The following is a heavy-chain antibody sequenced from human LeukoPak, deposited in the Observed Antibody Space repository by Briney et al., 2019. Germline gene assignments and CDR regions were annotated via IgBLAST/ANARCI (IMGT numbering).Heavy chain of an antibody. CDR3: ARGLRGVDS. J-gene: IGHJ4*02. CDR2: IHYTGST. CDR1: GGSITGNTYN. D-gene: IGHD2-21*02. V-gene: IGHV4-39*01. Sequence: PSQTLSLTCTVSGGSITGNTYNWGSIRQPPGKGLDWIESIHYTGSTYHNPSLKSRVSIYKDTSRNQFSLDLRSVTAADTAVYYCARGLRGVDSWGQGILVSVSS.